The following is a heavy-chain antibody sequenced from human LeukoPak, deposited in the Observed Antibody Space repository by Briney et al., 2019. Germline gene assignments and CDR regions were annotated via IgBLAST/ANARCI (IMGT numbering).Heavy chain of an antibody. CDR3: ARGWSYYYDSSGYYYPGARYMDV. Sequence: GGSLRLSCAASGFTFSDYYMSWIRQAPGKGLEWVSYISSGSSTIYYADSVKGRFTVSRDNGKKSLYLHMNSLRAEDTAMYYCARGWSYYYDSSGYYYPGARYMDVWGKGTTVTVSS. CDR2: ISSGSSTI. V-gene: IGHV3-11*04. J-gene: IGHJ6*03. CDR1: GFTFSDYY. D-gene: IGHD3-22*01.